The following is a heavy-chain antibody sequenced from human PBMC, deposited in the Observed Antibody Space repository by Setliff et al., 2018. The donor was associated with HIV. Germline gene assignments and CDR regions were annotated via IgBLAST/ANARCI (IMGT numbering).Heavy chain of an antibody. CDR1: GGSISSYY. Sequence: SETLSLTCTVSGGSISSYYWSWIRQPPGKGLEWIGYIYYSGSTNYNPSLKSRVTISVDTSKNQFSLKLSSVTAADTAVYYCALLRYFDWFGNYWGQGTLVTVSS. D-gene: IGHD3-9*01. CDR2: IYYSGST. J-gene: IGHJ4*02. CDR3: ALLRYFDWFGNY. V-gene: IGHV4-59*12.